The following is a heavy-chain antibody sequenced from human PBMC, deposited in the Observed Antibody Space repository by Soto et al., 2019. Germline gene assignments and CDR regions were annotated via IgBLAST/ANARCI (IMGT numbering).Heavy chain of an antibody. Sequence: EVQLLESGGGLVQPGGSLRLSCAASGFTFSSYAMSWVRQAPGKGLEWVSAISGSGGSTYYADSVKGRFTISRDNSKNTLYLQMNSLRAEDTAVYYCAKGDYCDYWGSGNGDYWGQGTLVTVSS. CDR2: ISGSGGST. CDR1: GFTFSSYA. J-gene: IGHJ4*02. D-gene: IGHD4-17*01. V-gene: IGHV3-23*01. CDR3: AKGDYCDYWGSGNGDY.